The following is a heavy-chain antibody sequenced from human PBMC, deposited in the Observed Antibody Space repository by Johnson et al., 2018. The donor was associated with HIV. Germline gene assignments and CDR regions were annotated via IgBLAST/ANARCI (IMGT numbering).Heavy chain of an antibody. CDR3: ARGPLPSGWLKDAFDI. D-gene: IGHD6-19*01. J-gene: IGHJ3*02. CDR2: INWNGGST. CDR1: GFTFDDYG. Sequence: VQLVESGGGVVRPGGSLRLSCAASGFTFDDYGMSWVRQAPGKGLEWVSGINWNGGSTGYADSVKGRFTISSENAKNSLYLQMNSLRVEDTAVYYCARGPLPSGWLKDAFDIWGQGTMVTVFS. V-gene: IGHV3-20*04.